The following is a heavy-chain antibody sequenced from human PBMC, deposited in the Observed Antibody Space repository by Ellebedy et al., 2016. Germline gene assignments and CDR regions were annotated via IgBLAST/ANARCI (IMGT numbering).Heavy chain of an antibody. D-gene: IGHD1-26*01. J-gene: IGHJ4*02. CDR2: IYTSGST. V-gene: IGHV4-61*02. Sequence: SETLSLTXTVSGGSISSGSYYWSWIRQPAGKGLEWIGRIYTSGSTNYNPSLKSRVTMSVDTSKNQFSLKLSSVTAADTAVYYCARGSYSGSYYRFDYWGQGTLVTVSS. CDR1: GGSISSGSYY. CDR3: ARGSYSGSYYRFDY.